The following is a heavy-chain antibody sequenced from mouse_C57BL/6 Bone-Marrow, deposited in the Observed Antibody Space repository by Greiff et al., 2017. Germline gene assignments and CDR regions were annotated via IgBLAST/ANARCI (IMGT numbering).Heavy chain of an antibody. CDR2: ILPGSGST. V-gene: IGHV1-9*01. CDR1: GYTFTGYW. CDR3: ARGPFYDYGSSHWYFDV. D-gene: IGHD1-1*01. J-gene: IGHJ1*03. Sequence: QVQLQQSGAELMKPGASVKLSCKATGYTFTGYWIEWVKQRPGHGLEWIGEILPGSGSTNYNEKFKGKATFTADTSSNTAYMQLSSLTTEDAAIYYCARGPFYDYGSSHWYFDVWGTGTTVTVSS.